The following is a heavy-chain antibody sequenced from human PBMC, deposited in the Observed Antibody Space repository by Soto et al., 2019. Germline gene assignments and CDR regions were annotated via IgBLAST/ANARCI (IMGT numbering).Heavy chain of an antibody. CDR1: GYTFTSYN. CDR2: MNPNSGNT. CDR3: AIEVVVADTLGSENSNY. Sequence: PSFKASCKTSGYTFTSYNINGVRQATRQGLEWMGWMNPNSGNTGYAQKFQGRVTMTRNTSISTAYMELSSLRSEDTAVYYCAIEVVVADTLGSENSNYWGQGTLVTVSS. V-gene: IGHV1-8*01. D-gene: IGHD2-15*01. J-gene: IGHJ4*02.